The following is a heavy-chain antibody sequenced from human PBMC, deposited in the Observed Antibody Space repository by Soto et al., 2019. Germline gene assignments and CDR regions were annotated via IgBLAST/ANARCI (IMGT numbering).Heavy chain of an antibody. CDR2: ISGSGGST. V-gene: IGHV3-23*01. CDR1: GFTFSSYA. Sequence: EVQLLESGGGLVQPGGSLRLSCAASGFTFSSYAMSWVRQAPGKGLEWVSAISGSGGSTYYADSVKGRFTISRDNSXXTLYLQMNSLRAEDTAVYYCAKDQRGRDGYTNFDYWGQETLVTVSS. D-gene: IGHD5-12*01. CDR3: AKDQRGRDGYTNFDY. J-gene: IGHJ4*02.